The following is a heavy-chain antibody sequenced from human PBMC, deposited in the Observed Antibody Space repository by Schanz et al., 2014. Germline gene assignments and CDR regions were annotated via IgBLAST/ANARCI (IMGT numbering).Heavy chain of an antibody. V-gene: IGHV3-23*01. D-gene: IGHD6-19*01. CDR2: ISHSGGST. Sequence: DVQLLESGGGLVQPGGSLRLSCAASGFTFNSYAMTWVRQAPGKGLEWVSSISHSGGSTYYADSVKGRFTISRDNSKNTLYLQMSSLRAEDTAIYYCAKLSSSGRLAGYFDYWGQGALVTVSS. CDR3: AKLSSSGRLAGYFDY. CDR1: GFTFNSYA. J-gene: IGHJ4*02.